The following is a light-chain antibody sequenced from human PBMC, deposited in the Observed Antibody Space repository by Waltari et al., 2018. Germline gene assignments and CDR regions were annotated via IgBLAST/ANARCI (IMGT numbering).Light chain of an antibody. J-gene: IGLJ2*01. CDR1: SYNIGNNY. V-gene: IGLV1-51*01. CDR3: GTWDSGLSAVV. CDR2: DNN. Sequence: QSVLTQPPSVSAAPGKKVTISCSGSSYNIGNNYVSWYQHFPGTAPKLLIYDNNQRPSGIADRFSGSKSGTSATLGSTGLQTGDEADYYCGTWDSGLSAVVFGGGTKLTVL.